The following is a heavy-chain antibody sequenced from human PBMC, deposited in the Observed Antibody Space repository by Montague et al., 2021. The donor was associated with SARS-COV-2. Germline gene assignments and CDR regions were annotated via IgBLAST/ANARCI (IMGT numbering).Heavy chain of an antibody. CDR2: INHSGST. Sequence: SETLSLTCAVYGGSLSGYYWSWIRQPPGKGLEWIGEINHSGSTNYNPSLKSRVTISLDTSKNQFSLKLSSVTAADTAVYYCARGRRRYNWRDETSYYYGMDVWGQGTTGTGSS. V-gene: IGHV4-34*01. D-gene: IGHD1-20*01. CDR3: ARGRRRYNWRDETSYYYGMDV. CDR1: GGSLSGYY. J-gene: IGHJ6*02.